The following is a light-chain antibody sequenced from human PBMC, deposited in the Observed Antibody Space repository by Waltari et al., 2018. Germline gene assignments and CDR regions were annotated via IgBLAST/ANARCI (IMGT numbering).Light chain of an antibody. Sequence: SYELTQPPSVSVSPGQTARITCSGDALPKQYAYWYQQKPGQAPVLVLYKDSERPSGIPERFSGSSSGTTVTLTISGGQAEGEADYYCQSADSSGTVVFGGGTKLTIL. CDR1: ALPKQY. J-gene: IGLJ2*01. CDR3: QSADSSGTVV. CDR2: KDS. V-gene: IGLV3-25*03.